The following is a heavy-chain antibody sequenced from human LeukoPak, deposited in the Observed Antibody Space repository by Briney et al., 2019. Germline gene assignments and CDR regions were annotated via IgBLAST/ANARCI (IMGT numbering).Heavy chain of an antibody. J-gene: IGHJ4*02. D-gene: IGHD1-14*01. Sequence: PSETLSLTCTVSGASISGWHWSWIRQPPGKGLEWIGYIYYSGSTNYNSSLKSRVTISVDTSKNQFSLKLSSVTAADTAVYYCARGSETGGLDYWGQGTLVTVSS. CDR1: GASISGWH. CDR3: ARGSETGGLDY. CDR2: IYYSGST. V-gene: IGHV4-59*08.